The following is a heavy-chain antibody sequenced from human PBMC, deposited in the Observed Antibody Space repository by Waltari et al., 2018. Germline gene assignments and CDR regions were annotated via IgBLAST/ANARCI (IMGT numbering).Heavy chain of an antibody. J-gene: IGHJ4*02. V-gene: IGHV3-30*02. Sequence: QVQLVESGGGVVQPGGSLRLSCAASGFTFSSYGMHWVRQAPGKGLEWVAFIRYDGSNKYYADSVKGGFTISRDNSKNTLYLQMNSLRAEDTAVYYCAKDVKRGSPVYCDYWGQGTLVTVSS. CDR2: IRYDGSNK. D-gene: IGHD2-15*01. CDR3: AKDVKRGSPVYCDY. CDR1: GFTFSSYG.